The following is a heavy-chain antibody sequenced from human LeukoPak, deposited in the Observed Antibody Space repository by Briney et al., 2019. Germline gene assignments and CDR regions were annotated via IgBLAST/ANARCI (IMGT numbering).Heavy chain of an antibody. CDR1: GFTFSSYN. Sequence: GGSLRLSCAASGFTFSSYNMNWARQAPGKGLEWVSAVGGSGAATYYADSVKGRFTISRDNSKNTLSLQMTGLRAEDTAVCYCAKAYPTFTSLPIDYWGQGSLVTVSS. D-gene: IGHD2-2*01. J-gene: IGHJ4*02. CDR3: AKAYPTFTSLPIDY. CDR2: VGGSGAAT. V-gene: IGHV3-23*01.